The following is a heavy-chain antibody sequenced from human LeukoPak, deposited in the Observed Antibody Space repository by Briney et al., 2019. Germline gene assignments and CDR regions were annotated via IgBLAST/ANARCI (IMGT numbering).Heavy chain of an antibody. J-gene: IGHJ4*02. D-gene: IGHD1-26*01. CDR3: ARVEWELPLDY. Sequence: PSETLSLTCAVYGGFFSGYYWSWIRQPPGKGLEWIGEINHSGSTNYNPSLKSRVTISVDTSKNQFSLKLSSVTAADTAVYYCARVEWELPLDYWGQGTLVTVSS. CDR2: INHSGST. V-gene: IGHV4-34*01. CDR1: GGFFSGYY.